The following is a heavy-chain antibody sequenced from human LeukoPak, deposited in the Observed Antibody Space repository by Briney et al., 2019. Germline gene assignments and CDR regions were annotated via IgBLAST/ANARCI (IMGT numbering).Heavy chain of an antibody. J-gene: IGHJ5*02. V-gene: IGHV4-59*01. Sequence: SETLSLTCTVSGGSISSYYWSWVRQSPGKGLECIGYIHYTGSTNYNPSLKSRVTISVETSKNQFSLKLKSVTAADTAVYYCARGGYYGSGNDFRFDPWGQGTLVTVSS. CDR2: IHYTGST. CDR3: ARGGYYGSGNDFRFDP. D-gene: IGHD3-10*01. CDR1: GGSISSYY.